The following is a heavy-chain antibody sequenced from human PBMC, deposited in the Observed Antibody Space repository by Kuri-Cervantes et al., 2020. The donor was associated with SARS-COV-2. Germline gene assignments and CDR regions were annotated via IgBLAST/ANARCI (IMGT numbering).Heavy chain of an antibody. J-gene: IGHJ4*02. D-gene: IGHD1-14*01. CDR3: VAVDPAPGTPHY. CDR1: GGSISSSSYY. Sequence: SETLSLTCTVSGGSISSSSYYWGWIRQPPGKGLEWIGSIYYSGSTYYNPSLKSRVTISVDTSKNQFSLKLSSVTAAGTAVYYCVAVDPAPGTPHYWGQGTLVTVSS. V-gene: IGHV4-39*07. CDR2: IYYSGST.